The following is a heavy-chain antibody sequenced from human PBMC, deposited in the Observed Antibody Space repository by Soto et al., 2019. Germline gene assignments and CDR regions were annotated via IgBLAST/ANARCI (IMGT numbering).Heavy chain of an antibody. V-gene: IGHV3-30-3*01. CDR2: ISYDGTNK. Sequence: GFLRLSCAASGFSFSISPMHWVRQAPGKGPEWVALISYDGTNKFYADSVKGRFTISRDNSKSTLYLHVDSLRPEDAAVYYCARDPKTTGGQHWAFNYFDSWGQGTLVTVSS. CDR1: GFSFSISP. J-gene: IGHJ4*02. CDR3: ARDPKTTGGQHWAFNYFDS. D-gene: IGHD2-8*02.